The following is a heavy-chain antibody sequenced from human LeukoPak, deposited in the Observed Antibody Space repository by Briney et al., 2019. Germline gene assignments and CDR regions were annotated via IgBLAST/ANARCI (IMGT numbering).Heavy chain of an antibody. J-gene: IGHJ5*02. CDR2: ISWNSGSI. CDR1: GFTFDDYA. CDR3: AKDSGYDPFNWFDP. V-gene: IGHV3-9*01. Sequence: GRSLRLSCAASGFTFDDYAMHWVRQAPGKGLEWVSGISWNSGSIGYADSVKGRFTISRDNAKNSLYLQMNSLRAEDTALYYCAKDSGYDPFNWFDPWGQGTLVTVSS. D-gene: IGHD5-12*01.